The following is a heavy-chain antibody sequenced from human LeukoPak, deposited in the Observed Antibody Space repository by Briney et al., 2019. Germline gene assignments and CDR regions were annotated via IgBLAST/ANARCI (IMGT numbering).Heavy chain of an antibody. CDR1: GFTFSNYA. CDR3: AKTVDFWSGNYVRYFDY. J-gene: IGHJ4*02. V-gene: IGHV3-23*01. CDR2: VSGSGGNT. Sequence: GGSLRLSCTASGFTFSNYAMTWVHQAPGKGLEWVSTVSGSGGNTYYADSVKGRFSISRDSSKNTLFLQMISLRAEDTAVYYCAKTVDFWSGNYVRYFDYWGQGTLVTVSS. D-gene: IGHD3-3*01.